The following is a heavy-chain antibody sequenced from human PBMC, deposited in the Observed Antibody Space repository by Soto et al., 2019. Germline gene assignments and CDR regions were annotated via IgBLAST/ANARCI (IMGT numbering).Heavy chain of an antibody. Sequence: QVQLVESGGGVVHPGRSLRLSCAASGFTFSDYPMHWVRQAPGKGLQWVAVISYDGGDKYYADSVKGRFTISRDNSKSTLYLQMNCLRAEDTAVYYCARDVSFVEDPLYYFDYWGQGTLVTDSS. V-gene: IGHV3-30-3*01. CDR2: ISYDGGDK. CDR1: GFTFSDYP. J-gene: IGHJ4*02. CDR3: ARDVSFVEDPLYYFDY. D-gene: IGHD3-10*01.